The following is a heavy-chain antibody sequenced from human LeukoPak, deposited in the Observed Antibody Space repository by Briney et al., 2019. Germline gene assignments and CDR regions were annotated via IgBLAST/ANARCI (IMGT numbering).Heavy chain of an antibody. CDR2: INTNTGNP. V-gene: IGHV7-4-1*02. Sequence: ASVKVSCKASGYTFTGYYMHWVRQAPGQGLEWMGWINTNTGNPTYAQGFTGRFVFSLDTSVSTAYLQISSLKAEDTAVYYCAREAGYCTNGVCYTASWFDPWGQGTLVTVSS. CDR1: GYTFTGYY. D-gene: IGHD2-8*01. CDR3: AREAGYCTNGVCYTASWFDP. J-gene: IGHJ5*02.